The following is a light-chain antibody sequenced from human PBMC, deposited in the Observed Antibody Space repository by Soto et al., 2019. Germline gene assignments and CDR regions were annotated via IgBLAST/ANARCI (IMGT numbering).Light chain of an antibody. CDR1: QSVSSN. CDR2: GAF. V-gene: IGKV3-15*01. J-gene: IGKJ1*01. CDR3: QQYNDWPLT. Sequence: EIVMTQSPVTLSVSPGERVTLSCRASQSVSSNLAWYQQKPGQAPSLLIYGAFTRATGISARFSGTGSGTEFTLTISSLQSEDFALYYCQQYNDWPLTFGQGTKVDI.